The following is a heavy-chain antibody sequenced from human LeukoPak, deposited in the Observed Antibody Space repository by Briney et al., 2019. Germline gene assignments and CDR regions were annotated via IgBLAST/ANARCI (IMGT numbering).Heavy chain of an antibody. CDR1: GFTVSTNY. V-gene: IGHV3-66*01. CDR2: IYSGDTT. CDR3: ARDAIYGDYLYYLDY. Sequence: PGGSLRLSCAASGFTVSTNYMSWVRQAPGKGLEWVSVIYSGDTTFYAESVKGRFAISRDNSENTLYLQMNNLRAEDTAVYYCARDAIYGDYLYYLDYWGQGTLVTVSS. J-gene: IGHJ4*02. D-gene: IGHD4-17*01.